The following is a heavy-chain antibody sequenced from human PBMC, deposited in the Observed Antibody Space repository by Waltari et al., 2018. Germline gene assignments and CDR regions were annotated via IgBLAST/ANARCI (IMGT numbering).Heavy chain of an antibody. V-gene: IGHV1-69*01. J-gene: IGHJ4*02. CDR1: GGTFSSYA. CDR2: DIPIFGTA. D-gene: IGHD3-16*01. CDR3: GLRSDTDPISEFDY. Sequence: QVQLVQSGAEVKKPGSSVKVSCKASGGTFSSYAISWVRQAPGQGLEWMGGDIPIFGTANDAQKFQGRVTITADESTSTAYMELSSLRSEDTAVYCCGLRSDTDPISEFDYWGQGTLVTVSS.